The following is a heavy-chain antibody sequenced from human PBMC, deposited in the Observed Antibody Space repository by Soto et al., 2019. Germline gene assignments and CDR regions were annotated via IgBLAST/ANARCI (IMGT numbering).Heavy chain of an antibody. V-gene: IGHV3-11*01. CDR2: ISSSGSTI. CDR1: GFTFSDYY. J-gene: IGHJ4*02. CDR3: ARDQALHAGFDS. D-gene: IGHD4-4*01. Sequence: GPLRLSCAASGFTFSDYYMSWIRQAPGKGLEWVSYISSSGSTIYYADSVKGRFTISRDNAKNSLYLQMNSLRAEDTAVYYCARDQALHAGFDSWGQRTLVTVSS.